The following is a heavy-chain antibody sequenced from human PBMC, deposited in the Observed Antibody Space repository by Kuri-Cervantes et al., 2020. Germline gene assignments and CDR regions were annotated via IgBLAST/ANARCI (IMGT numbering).Heavy chain of an antibody. CDR2: MNPNSGNT. D-gene: IGHD3-10*01. J-gene: IGHJ6*02. V-gene: IGHV1-8*01. CDR1: GYTFTSYD. CDR3: ARDRGYYGSGSRYYYYYGMDV. Sequence: ASVKVSCKASGYTFTSYDINWVRQATGQGLEWMGWMNPNSGNTGYAQKFQGRVTMTRNTSISTAYMELSSLRSEDTAVYYCARDRGYYGSGSRYYYYYGMDVWGQGTRSPSP.